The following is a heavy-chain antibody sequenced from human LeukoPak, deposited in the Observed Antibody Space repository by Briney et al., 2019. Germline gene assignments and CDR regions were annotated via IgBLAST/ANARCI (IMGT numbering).Heavy chain of an antibody. D-gene: IGHD1-1*01. Sequence: SETLSLTCTVSGGSISSSSYYWGWIRQPPGKGLEWIGSIYYSRSTYYTPSLKSRVTISVDTSKNQFSLRLSSVTAADTAVYHCARDPRHDDPTNGMDVWGQGTTVTVSS. CDR3: ARDPRHDDPTNGMDV. CDR2: IYYSRST. J-gene: IGHJ6*02. CDR1: GGSISSSSYY. V-gene: IGHV4-39*07.